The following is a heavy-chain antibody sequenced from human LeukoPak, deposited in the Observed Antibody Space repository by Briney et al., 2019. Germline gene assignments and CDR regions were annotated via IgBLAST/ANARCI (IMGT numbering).Heavy chain of an antibody. CDR3: AREGGDGYNVGFDY. CDR1: GFTFSSYG. J-gene: IGHJ4*02. CDR2: ISYDGSNK. V-gene: IGHV3-30*03. Sequence: GGSLRLSCAASGFTFSSYGMHWVRQAPGKGLEWVAVISYDGSNKYYADSVKGRFTISRDNSKNTLYLQMNSLRAEDTAVYYCAREGGDGYNVGFDYWGQGTLVTVSS. D-gene: IGHD5-24*01.